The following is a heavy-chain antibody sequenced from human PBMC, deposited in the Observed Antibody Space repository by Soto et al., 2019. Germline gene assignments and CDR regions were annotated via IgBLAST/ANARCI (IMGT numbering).Heavy chain of an antibody. CDR1: GFTFSYYG. V-gene: IGHV3-30*03. Sequence: GGSLRLSCAASGFTFSYYGIDWIRQAPGKGLGWVAVISHEGGTQYYADSVRGRFTVSRDNSKNILYLQMDSLRPEDTAVYFCAREWSPKMSRCDDYWGKGT. D-gene: IGHD2-21*01. J-gene: IGHJ4*02. CDR3: AREWSPKMSRCDDY. CDR2: ISHEGGTQ.